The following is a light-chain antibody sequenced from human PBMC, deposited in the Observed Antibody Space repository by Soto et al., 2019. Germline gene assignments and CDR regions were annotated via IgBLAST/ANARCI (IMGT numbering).Light chain of an antibody. CDR1: SSDVGSYNR. CDR2: DVS. Sequence: QSALTQPPSVSGSPGQSVTISCTGTSSDVGSYNRVSWYRQPPGTAPKLIIFDVSNRPSGVPERFSGSNSGNTASLTISGLQAEDEADYYCNSYTSSSTFVVFGGGTKLTVL. J-gene: IGLJ2*01. CDR3: NSYTSSSTFVV. V-gene: IGLV2-18*02.